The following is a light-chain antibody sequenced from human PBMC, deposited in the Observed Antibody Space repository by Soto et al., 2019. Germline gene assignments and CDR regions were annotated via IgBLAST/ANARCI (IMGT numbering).Light chain of an antibody. CDR1: QSVNSN. V-gene: IGKV3-15*01. CDR3: HNCNNTPGT. CDR2: SAS. J-gene: IGKJ1*01. Sequence: MSQSPSTLSASAGERATLTCRASQSVNSNLAWYQQKLGQAPRVLIYSASTRNSGIPDRFGGSGSGTEFILTISSLQSEDFAAYYCHNCNNTPGTFGQGTKVAIK.